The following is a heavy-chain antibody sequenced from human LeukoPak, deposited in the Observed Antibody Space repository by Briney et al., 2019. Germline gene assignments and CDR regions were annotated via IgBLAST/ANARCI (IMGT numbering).Heavy chain of an antibody. CDR2: IYYSGST. CDR1: GGSISSGGYY. D-gene: IGHD5/OR15-5a*01. Sequence: SETLSLTCTVSGGSISSGGYYWSWIRQHPGKGLEWIGYIYYSGSTYYNPSLKSRVTISVDTSKNQFSLKLSSVTAADTAVYYCATSTIQYYFDYWGQGTLVTVSS. J-gene: IGHJ4*02. CDR3: ATSTIQYYFDY. V-gene: IGHV4-31*03.